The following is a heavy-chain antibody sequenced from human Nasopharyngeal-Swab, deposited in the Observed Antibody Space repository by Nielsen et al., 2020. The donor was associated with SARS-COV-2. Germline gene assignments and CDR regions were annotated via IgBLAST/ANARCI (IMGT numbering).Heavy chain of an antibody. CDR2: IANDGSNK. CDR3: ARVDDVPPSDYYYYYMDV. D-gene: IGHD3-10*02. Sequence: LKITCAASGFTFRSYAMHWVRQAPGKGLEWVAVIANDGSNKYYADSVKGRFTISRDNSKNTLYQQMNRRRAEDTAVYYCARVDDVPPSDYYYYYMDVWGKGTTVTVSS. V-gene: IGHV3-30-3*01. CDR1: GFTFRSYA. J-gene: IGHJ6*03.